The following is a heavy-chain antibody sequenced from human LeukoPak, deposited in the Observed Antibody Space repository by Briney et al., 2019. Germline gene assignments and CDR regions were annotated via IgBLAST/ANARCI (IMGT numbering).Heavy chain of an antibody. V-gene: IGHV4-39*01. Sequence: SETLSLTCTVSGGSISSSSYYWGWIRQPPGKGLEWIGSIYYSGSTYYNPSLKSRVIISVDTSKNQFSLKLSSVTAADTAVYYCARPGDSSGYYHTRYFQHWGRAPWSSSPQ. CDR2: IYYSGST. J-gene: IGHJ1*01. D-gene: IGHD3-22*01. CDR1: GGSISSSSYY. CDR3: ARPGDSSGYYHTRYFQH.